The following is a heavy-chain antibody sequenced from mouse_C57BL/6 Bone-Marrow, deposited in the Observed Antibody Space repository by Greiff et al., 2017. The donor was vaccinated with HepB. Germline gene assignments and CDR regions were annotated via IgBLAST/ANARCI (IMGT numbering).Heavy chain of an antibody. J-gene: IGHJ1*03. CDR2: IDPSDSYT. D-gene: IGHD1-1*01. CDR3: AREGLITFDV. V-gene: IGHV1-69*01. Sequence: VQLQQPGAELVMPGASVKLSCKASGYTFTSYWMHWVKQRPGQGLEWIGEIDPSDSYTNYNQKFKGKSTLTVDKSSSTAYMQLSSLTSEDSAVYYCAREGLITFDVWAQGPRSPSPQ. CDR1: GYTFTSYW.